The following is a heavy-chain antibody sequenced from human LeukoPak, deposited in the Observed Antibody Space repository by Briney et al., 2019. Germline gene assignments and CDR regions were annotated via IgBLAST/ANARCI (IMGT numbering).Heavy chain of an antibody. D-gene: IGHD3-9*01. V-gene: IGHV3-30*02. CDR2: IRYDGSNK. J-gene: IGHJ4*02. CDR1: GFTFSSYG. Sequence: GGSLRLSCAASGFTFSSYGMHWVRQAPGKGLEWVAFIRYDGSNKYYADSVKGRFTISRDNSKNTLYLQMNSLRAEDTALYYCARGYYDILTGPPDYWGQGTLVTVSS. CDR3: ARGYYDILTGPPDY.